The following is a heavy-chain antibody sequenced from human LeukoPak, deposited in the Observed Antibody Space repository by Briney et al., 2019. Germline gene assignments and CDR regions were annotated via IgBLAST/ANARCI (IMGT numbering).Heavy chain of an antibody. Sequence: GRSLRLSCAASGFTFSSYSMNWVRQAPGKGLEWVSSISSSSSYIYYADSVKGRFAISRDNAKNSLYLQMNSLRAEDTAVYYCARENSYGYDYWGQGTLVTVSS. CDR1: GFTFSSYS. J-gene: IGHJ4*02. CDR2: ISSSSSYI. D-gene: IGHD5-18*01. V-gene: IGHV3-21*01. CDR3: ARENSYGYDY.